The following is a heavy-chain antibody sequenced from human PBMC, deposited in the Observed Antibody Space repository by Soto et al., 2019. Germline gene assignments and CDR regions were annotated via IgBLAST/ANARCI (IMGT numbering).Heavy chain of an antibody. D-gene: IGHD6-25*01. J-gene: IGHJ5*02. CDR3: ARVPTPNSGGTDKNNWFDP. Sequence: ASVKVSCKTSGYTFTKYGINWVRQAPGQGLEWMGWISTYNGNTKYAPKRQGRVTLTTDTSTNTAYMELRSLRSDETAVYYCARVPTPNSGGTDKNNWFDPWGQGTLVTVSS. V-gene: IGHV1-18*01. CDR2: ISTYNGNT. CDR1: GYTFTKYG.